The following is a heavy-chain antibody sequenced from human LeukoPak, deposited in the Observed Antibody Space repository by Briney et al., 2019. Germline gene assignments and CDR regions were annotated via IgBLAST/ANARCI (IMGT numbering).Heavy chain of an antibody. CDR3: ARSSPHCSSTSCYKDAFDI. CDR1: GFTFSSYS. CDR2: ISSSSSYI. D-gene: IGHD2-2*02. V-gene: IGHV3-21*01. Sequence: PGGSLRLSCAASGFTFSSYSMNWVRQAPGKGLEWVSSISSSSSYIYYADSVKGRFTISRDNAKNSLYLQMNSLRAEDTAVYYCARSSPHCSSTSCYKDAFDIWGQGTMVTVSS. J-gene: IGHJ3*02.